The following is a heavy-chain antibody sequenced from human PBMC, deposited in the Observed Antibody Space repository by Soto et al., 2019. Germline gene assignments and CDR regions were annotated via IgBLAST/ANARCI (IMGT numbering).Heavy chain of an antibody. CDR2: IYYSGST. Sequence: QVQLQESGPGLVKPSETLSLTCTVSGGSISSYYWSWIRQPPGKGLEWIGYIYYSGSTNYNPSLKSRVTISVDTSKNQFSLKLSPVTAADTAVYYCARDTHHISPGTPACYNGMYVWGQGTTVTVAS. CDR1: GGSISSYY. CDR3: ARDTHHISPGTPACYNGMYV. J-gene: IGHJ6*02. V-gene: IGHV4-59*01. D-gene: IGHD2-2*01.